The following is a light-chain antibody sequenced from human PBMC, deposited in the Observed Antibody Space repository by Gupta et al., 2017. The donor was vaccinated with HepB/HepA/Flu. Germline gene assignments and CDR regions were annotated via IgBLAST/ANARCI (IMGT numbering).Light chain of an antibody. J-gene: IGKJ4*01. V-gene: IGKV3-20*01. CDR3: QQYGSSPAT. CDR2: GAS. CDR1: QSVSSSY. Sequence: EIVLTQSPRTLSLSPGERATLSCRASQSVSSSYLAWYQQKPGQAPRLLIYGASSRATGIPDRFSGSGSGTDFPLTISRLEPEDFAVYYCQQYGSSPATFGGGTKVEIK.